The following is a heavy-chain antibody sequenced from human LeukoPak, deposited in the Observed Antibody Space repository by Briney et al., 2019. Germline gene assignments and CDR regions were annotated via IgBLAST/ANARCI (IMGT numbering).Heavy chain of an antibody. CDR2: INPNSGGT. V-gene: IGHV1-2*02. D-gene: IGHD3-10*01. CDR1: GYTFTGFY. Sequence: ASVKVSCKASGYTFTGFYIHWVRQAPGQGLECMGWINPNSGGTNYAQKFQGRVTMTRDTSISTAYMELSRLRSDDTAVYYCARGGSGSYFSWLDPWGQGTLVTISS. J-gene: IGHJ5*02. CDR3: ARGGSGSYFSWLDP.